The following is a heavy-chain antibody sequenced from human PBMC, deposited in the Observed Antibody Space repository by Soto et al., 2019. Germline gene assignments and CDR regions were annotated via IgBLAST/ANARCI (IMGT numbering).Heavy chain of an antibody. J-gene: IGHJ4*02. Sequence: QVQLVQSGAEVKKPGASVKVSCKASEHTFTNFYIHWVRQAPGQGLECVGWINPNSGGTNYAQKFQGRVTMTRDTSINTAYMELCRLTSDDTAVYYCAGYHFDILTGPGGTSSWGQGTLVTVSS. D-gene: IGHD3-9*01. V-gene: IGHV1-2*02. CDR1: EHTFTNFY. CDR3: AGYHFDILTGPGGTSS. CDR2: INPNSGGT.